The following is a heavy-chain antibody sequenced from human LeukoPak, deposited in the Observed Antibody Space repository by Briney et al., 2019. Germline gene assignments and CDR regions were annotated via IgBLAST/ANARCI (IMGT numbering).Heavy chain of an antibody. CDR3: ARAAIAVAGTEAGY. CDR2: ICGSVSGSGDCT. CDR1: GFSFGSYA. Sequence: GGSLRLSCAASGFSFGSYAMSWVRQAAGKGLEWVSEICGSVSGSGDCTHYADSVKGRFTISRDNAKNSLYLQMNSLRAEDTAVYYCARAAIAVAGTEAGYWGQGTLVTVSS. V-gene: IGHV3-23*01. D-gene: IGHD6-19*01. J-gene: IGHJ4*02.